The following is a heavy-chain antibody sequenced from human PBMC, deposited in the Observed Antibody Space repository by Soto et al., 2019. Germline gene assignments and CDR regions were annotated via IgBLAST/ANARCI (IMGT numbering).Heavy chain of an antibody. V-gene: IGHV3-23*01. CDR3: AKDDTAGYYGMDV. CDR2: ISGSGGST. Sequence: VSLRLSCAASGFTFSSYAMSWVRQAPGKGLEWVSAISGSGGSTYYADSVKGRFTISRDNSKNTLYLQMNSLRAEDTAVYYCAKDDTAGYYGMDVWGQGTTVTVSS. CDR1: GFTFSSYA. J-gene: IGHJ6*02. D-gene: IGHD2-2*02.